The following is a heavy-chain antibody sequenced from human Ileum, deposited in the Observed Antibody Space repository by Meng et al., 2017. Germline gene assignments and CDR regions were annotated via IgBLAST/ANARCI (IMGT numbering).Heavy chain of an antibody. D-gene: IGHD2-2*02. V-gene: IGHV4-39*01. CDR3: ARGYCDSTICYNVGWFDP. CDR2: IYYSGTT. J-gene: IGHJ5*02. CDR1: VVPISSSRYF. Sequence: QLQLQESGPGLVKPSETLSLTCTISVVPISSSRYFWGWIRQPPGKAVEWIGSIYYSGTTFYNPSLSSRVTTSVDTSKNQVSLKLTSVTAADTAVYYCARGYCDSTICYNVGWFDPWGQGTLVTVSS.